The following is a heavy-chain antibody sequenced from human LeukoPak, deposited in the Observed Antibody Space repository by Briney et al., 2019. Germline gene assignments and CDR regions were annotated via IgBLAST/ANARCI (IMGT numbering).Heavy chain of an antibody. CDR2: IIPIFGTA. CDR3: ARDIAARSYYYYYMDV. D-gene: IGHD6-6*01. J-gene: IGHJ6*03. CDR1: GGTFSSYA. Sequence: ASVKVSCKASGGTFSSYAISWVRQAPGQGLEWMGGIIPIFGTANYAQKFQGRVTITADKSTSTAYMELSSLRSEDTAVYYSARDIAARSYYYYYMDVWGKGTTVTVSS. V-gene: IGHV1-69*06.